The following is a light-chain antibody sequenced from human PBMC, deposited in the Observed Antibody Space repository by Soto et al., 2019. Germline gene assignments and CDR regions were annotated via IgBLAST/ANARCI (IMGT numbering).Light chain of an antibody. CDR3: RQRSDWPPIT. J-gene: IGKJ5*01. V-gene: IGKV3-11*01. CDR2: DAS. Sequence: EIVMTQTQATLSLSPVERATLSCRASKSVSSNLAWSQQKPGQAPTIPIYDASYRAARSLAGWSGSRSGTEFSLIISSLVPEEYAVYYCRQRSDWPPITFGQGTRLEIK. CDR1: KSVSSN.